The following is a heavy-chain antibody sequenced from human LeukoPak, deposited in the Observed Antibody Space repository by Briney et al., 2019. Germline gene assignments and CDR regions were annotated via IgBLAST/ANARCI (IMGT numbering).Heavy chain of an antibody. CDR3: ARVVVVPAAILRAFDI. J-gene: IGHJ3*02. CDR2: IYYSGST. CDR1: GGSISSGGYY. Sequence: SQTLSLTCTVSGGSISSGGYYWSWIRQRPGKGLEWIGYIYYSGSTYYNPSLKSRVTISVDTSKNQFSLKLSSVTAADTAVYYCARVVVVPAAILRAFDIWGQGTMVTVSS. V-gene: IGHV4-31*03. D-gene: IGHD2-2*02.